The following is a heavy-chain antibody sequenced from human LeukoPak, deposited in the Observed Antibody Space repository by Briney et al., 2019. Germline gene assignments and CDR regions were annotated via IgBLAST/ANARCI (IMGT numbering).Heavy chain of an antibody. CDR3: TTLEMATIDY. J-gene: IGHJ4*02. V-gene: IGHV3-73*01. D-gene: IGHD5-24*01. CDR1: GFTFSGSA. CDR2: IRSKANNYAT. Sequence: GGSLRLSCAASGFTFSGSAMHWVRQASGKGLEWVGRIRSKANNYATVYAASVKGRFTISRDDSKNTTYLQMNSLKTEDTAVCYCTTLEMATIDYWGQGTLVTVSS.